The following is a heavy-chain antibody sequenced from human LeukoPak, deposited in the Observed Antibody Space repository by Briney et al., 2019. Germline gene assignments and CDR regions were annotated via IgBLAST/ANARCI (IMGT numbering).Heavy chain of an antibody. CDR3: ARRGGYSYGYNYYYYMDV. CDR1: GFTFISYD. CDR2: ISYDKNNK. V-gene: IGHV3-30*03. D-gene: IGHD5-18*01. Sequence: GKSLRLSCAASGFTFISYDMHWVRQAPGKGLEWVAFISYDKNNKHYADSVKGRFTISRDNSKNTLYLQMNSVRAEDTAVYYCARRGGYSYGYNYYYYMDVWGKGTTVTVSS. J-gene: IGHJ6*03.